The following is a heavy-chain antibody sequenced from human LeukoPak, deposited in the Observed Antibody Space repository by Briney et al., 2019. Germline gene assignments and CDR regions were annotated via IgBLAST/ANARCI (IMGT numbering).Heavy chain of an antibody. CDR1: GGSISSGSYY. J-gene: IGHJ4*02. Sequence: SETLSLTCTVSGGSISSGSYYWSWIRQPAGKGLEWIGRIYTSGSTNYNPSLKSRVTISVDTSKNQFSLKLSSVTAADTAVYYCARAVAGTWNQYYFDYWGQGTLVTVSS. CDR3: ARAVAGTWNQYYFDY. V-gene: IGHV4-61*02. CDR2: IYTSGST. D-gene: IGHD6-19*01.